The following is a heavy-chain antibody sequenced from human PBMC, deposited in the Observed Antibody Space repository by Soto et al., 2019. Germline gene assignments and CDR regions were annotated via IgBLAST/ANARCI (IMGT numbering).Heavy chain of an antibody. V-gene: IGHV4-59*01. CDR1: GGSISTYY. CDR2: IYYTGLS. J-gene: IGHJ4*02. CDR3: ASHSSHWPFFDF. D-gene: IGHD6-13*01. Sequence: SETLSLTCTVSGGSISTYYWSWIRQPPGKGLEWIGYIYYTGLSNSNPSLNSRVTMSVDTSKNQFSLKLSSVTAADTAVYYCASHSSHWPFFDFWGQGTLVTVSS.